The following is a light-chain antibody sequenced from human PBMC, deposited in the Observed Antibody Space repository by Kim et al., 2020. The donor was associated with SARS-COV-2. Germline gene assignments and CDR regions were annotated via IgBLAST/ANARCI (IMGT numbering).Light chain of an antibody. Sequence: APGKRARITCGGNNIGSKSVHRYKRKPGQAPVLVIYYDSDRPSGIPERFSGSNSGNTATLTISRVEAGDEADYYCQVWDSSSDHVIFGGGTQLTVL. J-gene: IGLJ2*01. CDR3: QVWDSSSDHVI. CDR1: NIGSKS. CDR2: YDS. V-gene: IGLV3-21*04.